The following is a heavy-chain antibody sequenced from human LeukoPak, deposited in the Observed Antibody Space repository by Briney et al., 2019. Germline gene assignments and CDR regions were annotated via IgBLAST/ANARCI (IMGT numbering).Heavy chain of an antibody. Sequence: GESLKISCKGSGYSFTSYWIGWVRQMPGKGLEWMGIIYPGDSDIRYSPSFQGQVTISADKSITTAYLQWSSLTASDTAMNYCPNRKDTYPYYFDYWGQGTLVTVSS. D-gene: IGHD2-15*01. J-gene: IGHJ4*02. CDR1: GYSFTSYW. CDR2: IYPGDSDI. V-gene: IGHV5-51*01. CDR3: PNRKDTYPYYFDY.